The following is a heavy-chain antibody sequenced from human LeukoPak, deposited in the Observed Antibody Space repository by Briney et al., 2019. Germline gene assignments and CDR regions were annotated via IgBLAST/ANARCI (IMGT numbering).Heavy chain of an antibody. CDR3: CDGMDV. CDR1: GFIFGNYY. V-gene: IGHV3-23*01. CDR2: INGTGSTT. Sequence: GGSLRLSCEASGFIFGNYYMSWVRQAPGEGLEWVAAINGTGSTTYHADSVKGRFTISRDNSKNTLYLQMNNLRSEDTATYYCCDGMDVWGQGTTVAVSS. J-gene: IGHJ6*02.